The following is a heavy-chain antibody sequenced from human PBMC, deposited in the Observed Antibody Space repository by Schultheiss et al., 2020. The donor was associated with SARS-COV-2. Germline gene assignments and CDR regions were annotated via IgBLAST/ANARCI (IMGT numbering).Heavy chain of an antibody. V-gene: IGHV2-5*08. Sequence: SGPTLVKPTQTLTLTCTFSGFSLSTSGMCVSWIRQPPGKALEWLARIDWDDDKRYSPSLKSRLTITKDTSKNQVVLTMTNMDPVDTATYYCAQTTYYYGSRQVHAFDIWGQGTMVTVSS. CDR1: GFSLSTSGMC. CDR3: AQTTYYYGSRQVHAFDI. CDR2: IDWDDDK. J-gene: IGHJ3*02. D-gene: IGHD3-10*01.